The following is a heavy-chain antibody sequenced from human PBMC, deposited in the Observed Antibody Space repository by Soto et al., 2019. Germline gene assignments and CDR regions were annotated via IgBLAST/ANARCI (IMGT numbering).Heavy chain of an antibody. D-gene: IGHD6-19*01. CDR3: ARLPSSGWPLRYYYYGMDV. CDR1: GGTFSSYA. CDR2: IIPIFGTA. Sequence: SVKVSCKASGGTFSSYAISWVRQAPGQGLEWMGGIIPIFGTANYAQKFQGRVTITADESTSTAYMELSSLRSEDTAVYYCARLPSSGWPLRYYYYGMDVWGQGTTVTVSS. J-gene: IGHJ6*02. V-gene: IGHV1-69*13.